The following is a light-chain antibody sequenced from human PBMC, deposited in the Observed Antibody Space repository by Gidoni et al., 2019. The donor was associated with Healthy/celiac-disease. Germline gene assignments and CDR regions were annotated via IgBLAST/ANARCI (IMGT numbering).Light chain of an antibody. CDR1: QGISTF. V-gene: IGKV1-39*01. J-gene: IGKJ5*01. CDR3: QQSYSTPQGIT. CDR2: AAY. Sequence: DVQMTQSPSSLSASVGDRVTITCRASQGISTFLNWYQQKPGNAPKLLIYAAYSVQSRVPSRFSGSRSGTDFTLTISSLQPEDFATYYCQQSYSTPQGITFGQGTRLEIK.